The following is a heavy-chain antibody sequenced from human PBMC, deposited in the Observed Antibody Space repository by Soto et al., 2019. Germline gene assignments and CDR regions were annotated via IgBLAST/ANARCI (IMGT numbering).Heavy chain of an antibody. J-gene: IGHJ6*02. Sequence: GASVKVSCKASGYTFTSYGISWVRQAPGQGLEWMGWISAYNGNTNYAQKLQGRVTMTTDTSTSTAYMELRSLRSDDTAVYYCARDSAGYCSSTSCYTAYYYYYGMDVWGQGTTVTVSS. D-gene: IGHD2-2*02. V-gene: IGHV1-18*01. CDR2: ISAYNGNT. CDR1: GYTFTSYG. CDR3: ARDSAGYCSSTSCYTAYYYYYGMDV.